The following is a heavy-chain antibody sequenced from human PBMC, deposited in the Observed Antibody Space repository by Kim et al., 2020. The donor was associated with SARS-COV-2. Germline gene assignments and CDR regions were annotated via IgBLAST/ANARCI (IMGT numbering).Heavy chain of an antibody. CDR3: ARVTVTFDY. V-gene: IGHV7-4-1*02. Sequence: GNQTYAQGFTGRFVFSLDTSVSTAYLQIISLKAEDTAVYYCARVTVTFDYWGQGTLVTVSS. J-gene: IGHJ4*02. D-gene: IGHD4-17*01. CDR2: GNQ.